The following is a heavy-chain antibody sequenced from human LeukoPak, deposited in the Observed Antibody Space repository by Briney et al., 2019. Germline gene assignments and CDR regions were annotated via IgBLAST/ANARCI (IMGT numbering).Heavy chain of an antibody. V-gene: IGHV3-64*01. D-gene: IGHD6-13*01. CDR2: IGPDGGTT. J-gene: IGHJ4*02. CDR3: ARGAQLTDY. Sequence: PGGSLRLSCAASGFTFYTYGMHWVRQAPGKGLEYVSGIGPDGGTTYFAKSVKGRFTISRDNSKNMVYLQMVSLTADDMAVYYCARGAQLTDYWGQGTLVTVSS. CDR1: GFTFYTYG.